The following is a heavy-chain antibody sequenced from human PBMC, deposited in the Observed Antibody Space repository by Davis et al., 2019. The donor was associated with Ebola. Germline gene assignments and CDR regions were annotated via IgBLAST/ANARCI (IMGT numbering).Heavy chain of an antibody. V-gene: IGHV4-39*01. CDR2: FYYAGAT. J-gene: IGHJ4*02. D-gene: IGHD3-22*01. CDR3: ASLRQTYDSSGYSQPFDY. Sequence: MPSETLSFTCTVSGGSITSADYYWAWIRQSPGKGLEWIGTFYYAGATFYNPSLKSRISVSVDPSKNQFSLNLNAATAADTAVYYCASLRQTYDSSGYSQPFDYWGQGSLVTVSS. CDR1: GGSITSADYY.